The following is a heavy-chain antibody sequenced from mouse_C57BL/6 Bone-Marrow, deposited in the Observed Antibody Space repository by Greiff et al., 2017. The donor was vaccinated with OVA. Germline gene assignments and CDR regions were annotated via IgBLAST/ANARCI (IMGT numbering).Heavy chain of an antibody. D-gene: IGHD2-13*01. CDR3: TDDSPFAY. J-gene: IGHJ3*01. CDR2: IDPENGDT. CDR1: GFNIKDDY. Sequence: EVQLQQSGAELVRPGASVKLSCTASGFNIKDDYMHWVKQRPEQGLEWIGWIDPENGDTEYASKFQGKATITADTSSNTAYLQLSSLTSDDTAVYYCTDDSPFAYWGQGTLVTVSA. V-gene: IGHV14-4*01.